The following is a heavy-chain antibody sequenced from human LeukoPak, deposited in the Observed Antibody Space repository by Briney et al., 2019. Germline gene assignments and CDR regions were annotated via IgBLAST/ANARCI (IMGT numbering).Heavy chain of an antibody. D-gene: IGHD6-6*01. Sequence: SETLSLTCAVSGGSISSGGYSWSWIRQPPGKGLEWIGYIYHSGSTYYNPSLKSRVTISVDRSKNQFSLKLSSVTAADTAVYYCAREARAHYWYFDLWGRGTLVTVSS. CDR3: AREARAHYWYFDL. CDR2: IYHSGST. CDR1: GGSISSGGYS. J-gene: IGHJ2*01. V-gene: IGHV4-30-2*01.